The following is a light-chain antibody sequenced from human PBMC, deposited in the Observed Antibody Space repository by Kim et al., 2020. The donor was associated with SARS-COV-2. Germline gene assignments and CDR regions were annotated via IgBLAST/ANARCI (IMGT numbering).Light chain of an antibody. V-gene: IGKV1-5*03. CDR1: QNINNW. CDR3: QQYDTYHT. Sequence: LYASGGDSVTSTCRASQNINNWFAWYQLRPGRAPKLLSYKASNLESGVPSRFSGSGSGTEFTLTIYGLQPDDFATYYCQQYDTYHTFGQGTKLEI. CDR2: KAS. J-gene: IGKJ2*01.